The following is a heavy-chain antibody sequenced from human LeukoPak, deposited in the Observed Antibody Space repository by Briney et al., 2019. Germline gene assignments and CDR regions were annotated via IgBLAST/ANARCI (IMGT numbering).Heavy chain of an antibody. CDR2: IIPIFGTA. Sequence: SVKVSCKASGGTFSSYAISWVRQAPGQGLEWMGGIIPIFGTANYAQKFQGRVTITTVESTSTAYTELSSLRSEDTAVYYCARDPLGWYYGSGSYSYDAFDIWGQGTMVTVSS. J-gene: IGHJ3*02. D-gene: IGHD3-10*01. CDR1: GGTFSSYA. V-gene: IGHV1-69*05. CDR3: ARDPLGWYYGSGSYSYDAFDI.